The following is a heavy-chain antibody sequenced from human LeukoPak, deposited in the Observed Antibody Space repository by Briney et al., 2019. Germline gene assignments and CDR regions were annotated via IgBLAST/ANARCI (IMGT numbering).Heavy chain of an antibody. CDR2: IGTESDT. D-gene: IGHD3-16*01. J-gene: IGHJ2*01. CDR1: GFRFSGSD. V-gene: IGHV3-13*01. CDR3: ARGERPPPYTTDSWFFDL. Sequence: PGGSLRLSCAASGFRFSGSDMHWVRQVVGKGLEWVSTIGTESDTFYPGSVRGRFIISRENAKDSLYLQMNSLTAGDTAIYYCARGERPPPYTTDSWFFDLWGRGTLVTVSS.